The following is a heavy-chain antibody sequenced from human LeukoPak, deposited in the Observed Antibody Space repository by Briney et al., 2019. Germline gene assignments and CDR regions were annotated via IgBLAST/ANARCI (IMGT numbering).Heavy chain of an antibody. CDR2: ISGSGGST. J-gene: IGHJ3*02. Sequence: GSLRLSCAASGFTFSSYAMSWVRQAPGKGLEWVSAISGSGGSTYYADSVKGRFTISRDNSKNSLYLQMNSLRAEDTAVYYCARSSGWYRDAFDIWGQGTMVTVSS. CDR1: GFTFSSYA. CDR3: ARSSGWYRDAFDI. D-gene: IGHD6-19*01. V-gene: IGHV3-23*01.